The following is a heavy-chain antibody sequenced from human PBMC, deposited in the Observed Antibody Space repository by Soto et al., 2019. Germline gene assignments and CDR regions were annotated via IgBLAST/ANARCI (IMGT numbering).Heavy chain of an antibody. D-gene: IGHD6-19*01. CDR2: IIPIFGTA. CDR1: GGTFSSYA. Sequence: QVQLVQSGAEVKKPGSSVKVSCKASGGTFSSYAISWVRQAPGQGLEWMGGIIPIFGTANYAQKFQGRVTITADESTSTAYMELSSLRSEDTAVYYCARDSSGWGGYYYCMDVWGQGTTVTVSS. CDR3: ARDSSGWGGYYYCMDV. V-gene: IGHV1-69*01. J-gene: IGHJ6*02.